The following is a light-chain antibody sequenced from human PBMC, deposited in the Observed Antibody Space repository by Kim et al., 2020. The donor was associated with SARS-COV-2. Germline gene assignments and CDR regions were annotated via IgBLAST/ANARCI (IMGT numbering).Light chain of an antibody. CDR2: STS. J-gene: IGLJ3*02. CDR3: LLYYGGAQV. CDR1: TEAVTSGYY. V-gene: IGLV7-43*01. Sequence: PARTGTMTYASSTEAVTSGYYPNWFQHKPGQAPRALICSTSNKRAWTPARFSGSLLGGKAALTLSGVQPEDEAEYYCLLYYGGAQVFGGGTQLTVL.